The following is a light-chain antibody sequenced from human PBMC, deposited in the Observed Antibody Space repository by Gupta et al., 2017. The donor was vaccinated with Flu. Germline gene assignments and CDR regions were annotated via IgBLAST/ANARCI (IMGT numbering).Light chain of an antibody. J-gene: IGLJ2*01. Sequence: DSHVNSYANVSRQKPGPAPVPILYAKNIRPSAIPDRVPASSSGNTATSTITMAEPEDEADYYCNSRECTDNHKAVFGGGTKLTVL. CDR1: SHVNSY. CDR2: AKN. CDR3: NSRECTDNHKAV. V-gene: IGLV3-19*01.